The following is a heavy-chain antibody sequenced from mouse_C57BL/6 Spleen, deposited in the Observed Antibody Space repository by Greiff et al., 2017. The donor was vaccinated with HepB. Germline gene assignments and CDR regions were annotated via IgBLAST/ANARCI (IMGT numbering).Heavy chain of an antibody. CDR3: ARGTEEYDGGGFDV. J-gene: IGHJ1*03. CDR2: IYPGDGDT. V-gene: IGHV1-82*01. D-gene: IGHD2-14*01. Sequence: VQLQQSGPELVKPGASVKISCKASGYAFSSSWLNWVKQRPGKGLEWIGRIYPGDGDTNYNGKFKGKATLTADKSPSTAYMQLSSLSSEDSAVYFCARGTEEYDGGGFDVWGTGTTVTVSS. CDR1: GYAFSSSW.